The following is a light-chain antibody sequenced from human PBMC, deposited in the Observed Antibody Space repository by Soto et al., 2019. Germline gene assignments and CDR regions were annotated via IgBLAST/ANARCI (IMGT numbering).Light chain of an antibody. Sequence: DIQMTQSPSTLSGSVGDRVTITCRASQTISSWLAWYQQKPGKAPKLLIYAASILQSGVPSRFSGSGSGTEFTLTISSLQSEDFAVYYCQQYNNWPLTFGQGTRLEI. J-gene: IGKJ5*01. CDR3: QQYNNWPLT. CDR2: AAS. V-gene: IGKV1-5*01. CDR1: QTISSW.